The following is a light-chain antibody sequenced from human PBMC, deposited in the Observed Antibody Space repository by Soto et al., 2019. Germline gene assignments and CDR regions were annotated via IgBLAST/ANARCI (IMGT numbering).Light chain of an antibody. V-gene: IGLV3-9*01. Sequence: YELTQPLSVSVALGQTARITCGGNNIGSKNVHWYQQKPGQAPVLVIYNDNNRPSGIPERFSGSNSGSTATLTISRAQAGDEADYYCQVWDASAALIGGGTKLTVL. J-gene: IGLJ2*01. CDR2: NDN. CDR1: NIGSKN. CDR3: QVWDASAAL.